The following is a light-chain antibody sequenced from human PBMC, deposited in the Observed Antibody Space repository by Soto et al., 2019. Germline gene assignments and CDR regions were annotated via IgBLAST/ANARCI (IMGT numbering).Light chain of an antibody. CDR2: EAS. CDR1: QSISRY. J-gene: IGKJ1*01. Sequence: DIRMTQSPSTLSASVGDRVTITCRASQSISRYLAWYQQKPGKAPKFLIYEASSLERGVPSRFSGSGSGTEFTLTISSLQPDDFATYYCQQYNSYWTFGQGTKVDI. CDR3: QQYNSYWT. V-gene: IGKV1-5*03.